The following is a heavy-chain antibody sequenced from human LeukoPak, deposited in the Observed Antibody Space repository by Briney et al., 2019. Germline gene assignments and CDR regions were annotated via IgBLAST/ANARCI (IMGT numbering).Heavy chain of an antibody. J-gene: IGHJ3*02. Sequence: GRSLRLSCAASGFTFSSYGMYWVRQAPGKGLEWVALMSYDGSNKYYADSVKGRFTISRDNSENTLYLQMNSLRAEDTAVYYCAKGMIVVVISPLDAFDIWGQGTMVTVSS. CDR1: GFTFSSYG. V-gene: IGHV3-30*18. CDR2: MSYDGSNK. CDR3: AKGMIVVVISPLDAFDI. D-gene: IGHD3-22*01.